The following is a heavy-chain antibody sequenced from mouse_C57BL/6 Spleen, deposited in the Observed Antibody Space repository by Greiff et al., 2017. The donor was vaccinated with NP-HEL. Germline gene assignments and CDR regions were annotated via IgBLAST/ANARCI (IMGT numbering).Heavy chain of an antibody. V-gene: IGHV5-9-1*02. CDR2: ISSGGDYI. D-gene: IGHD4-1*01. CDR3: TREGWDRYAMDY. J-gene: IGHJ4*01. CDR1: GFTFSSYA. Sequence: EVKLVESGEGLVKPGGSLKLSCAASGFTFSSYAMSWVRQTPEKRLEWVAYISSGGDYIYYADTVKGRFTISRDNARNTLYLQMRRLKSEDTAMYYCTREGWDRYAMDYWGQGTSVTVSS.